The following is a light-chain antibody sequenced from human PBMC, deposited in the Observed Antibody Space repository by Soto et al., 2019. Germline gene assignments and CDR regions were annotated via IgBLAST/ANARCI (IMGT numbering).Light chain of an antibody. Sequence: SYELTPPPSVSVAPGQTARITCGGTNIGSKSVHWYQQKPGQAPVLVVYDDSDRPSGIHERFSGSNSGNTATLTISRVECRDEADYYCQVWDSSSDHYVFGTGTKPTVL. CDR3: QVWDSSSDHYV. J-gene: IGLJ1*01. V-gene: IGLV3-21*02. CDR1: NIGSKS. CDR2: DDS.